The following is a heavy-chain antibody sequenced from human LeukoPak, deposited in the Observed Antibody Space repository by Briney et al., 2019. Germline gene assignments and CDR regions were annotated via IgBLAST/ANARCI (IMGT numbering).Heavy chain of an antibody. D-gene: IGHD3-22*01. J-gene: IGHJ4*02. CDR3: AREYYYDSSGYYYGLGD. CDR2: IYYSGST. V-gene: IGHV4-30-4*01. Sequence: SETLSLTCTVSGGSISSGDYYWSWIRQPPGKGLEWIGYIYYSGSTYYNPSLKSRVTISVDTSKNQFSLKLSSVTAADTAVYYCAREYYYDSSGYYYGLGDWGQGTLVTVSS. CDR1: GGSISSGDYY.